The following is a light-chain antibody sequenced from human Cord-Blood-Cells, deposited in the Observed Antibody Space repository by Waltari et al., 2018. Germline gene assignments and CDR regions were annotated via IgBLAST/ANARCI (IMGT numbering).Light chain of an antibody. Sequence: QSALTQPASVSGSPGQSITISCTGTSSDVGGYNYVSWYQQHPAKAPKPMIYDVSKRPSGVSNRFSGSKSDNTASLTISGLQAEDEADYYCSSYTSSSTRVFGGGTKLTVL. V-gene: IGLV2-14*01. J-gene: IGLJ2*01. CDR3: SSYTSSSTRV. CDR1: SSDVGGYNY. CDR2: DVS.